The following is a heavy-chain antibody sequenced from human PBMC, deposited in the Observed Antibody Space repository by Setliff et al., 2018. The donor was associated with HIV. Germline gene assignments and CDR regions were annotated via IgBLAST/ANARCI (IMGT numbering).Heavy chain of an antibody. D-gene: IGHD3-22*01. CDR2: IYYSGSA. CDR1: GGSISSGDYF. V-gene: IGHV4-30-4*08. Sequence: PSETLSLTCTVSGGSISSGDYFLSWIRQAPGKGLEWIGCIYYSGSAYYNPSFKSRVTLSVDTSENQFSLRLSSVTAADTAVYYCARARITMTGGRLEPYAFDHWGQGTLVTVSS. CDR3: ARARITMTGGRLEPYAFDH. J-gene: IGHJ4*02.